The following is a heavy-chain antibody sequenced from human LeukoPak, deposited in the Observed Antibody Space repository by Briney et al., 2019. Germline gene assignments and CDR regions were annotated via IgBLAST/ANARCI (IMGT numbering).Heavy chain of an antibody. CDR3: ARAYYDFWSGYPSTFDY. CDR1: VGSSIGSY. Sequence: SETLSLACAVYVGSSIGSYWSGIRHPPGKGLGGMGEINSSGSTNYNPSLKSRVTISVDTSKNKFSLKLSSVTAADTAVYYCARAYYDFWSGYPSTFDYWGQGTLVTVSS. V-gene: IGHV4-34*01. CDR2: INSSGST. D-gene: IGHD3-3*01. J-gene: IGHJ4*02.